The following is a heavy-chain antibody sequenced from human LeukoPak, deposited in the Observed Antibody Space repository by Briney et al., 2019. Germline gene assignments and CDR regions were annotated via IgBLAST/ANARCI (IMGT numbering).Heavy chain of an antibody. CDR1: GFTFSNYG. Sequence: GGSLRLSCVASGFTFSNYGMHWVRQAPGKGLEWVAAIVYDGSYKYYADSVKGRFTISRDNSKNTLYLQMNSLRADDTAVYYCAEHYDVNYWGQGTLVTVSS. CDR2: IVYDGSYK. CDR3: AEHYDVNY. V-gene: IGHV3-30*03. D-gene: IGHD3-22*01. J-gene: IGHJ4*02.